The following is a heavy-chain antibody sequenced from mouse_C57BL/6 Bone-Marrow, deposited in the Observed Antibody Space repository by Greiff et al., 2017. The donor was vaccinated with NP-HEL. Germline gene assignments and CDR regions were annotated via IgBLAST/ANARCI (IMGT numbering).Heavy chain of an antibody. V-gene: IGHV1-63*01. D-gene: IGHD2-3*01. CDR1: GYTFTNYW. J-gene: IGHJ1*03. CDR3: ARWLLRGYLYFDV. Sequence: QVQLQQSGAELVRPGTSVKMSCKASGYTFTNYWIGWAKQRPGHGLEWIGDIYPGGGYTNYNEKFKGKGTLTADKSSSTAYMQFSSLTSEDSASYYCARWLLRGYLYFDVWGTGTTVTVSS. CDR2: IYPGGGYT.